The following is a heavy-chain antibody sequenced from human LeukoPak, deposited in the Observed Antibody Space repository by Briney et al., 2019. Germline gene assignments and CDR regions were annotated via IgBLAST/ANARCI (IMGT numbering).Heavy chain of an antibody. CDR2: ISSNGGST. V-gene: IGHV3-64*01. J-gene: IGHJ4*02. D-gene: IGHD6-6*01. Sequence: TGGSLRLSCAASGFTFSSYAMHWVRQAPGKRLEYVSAISSNGGSTYYANSVKGRFTISRDNSKNTLFLQMGSLRAEDMAVYYCARGGSIAARPIDYWGQGTLVTVSS. CDR1: GFTFSSYA. CDR3: ARGGSIAARPIDY.